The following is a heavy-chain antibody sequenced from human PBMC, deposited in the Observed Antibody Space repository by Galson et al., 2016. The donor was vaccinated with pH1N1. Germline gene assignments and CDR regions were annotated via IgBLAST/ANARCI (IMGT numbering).Heavy chain of an antibody. V-gene: IGHV4-39*07. CDR3: ASPGLGEGIEVAGSEGLFDY. D-gene: IGHD6-19*01. J-gene: IGHJ4*02. CDR1: AGSISSNFYF. CDR2: VFYHGNT. Sequence: CTVSAGSISSNFYFWAWIRQPPGKGLEWIGSVFYHGNTYYNPALKSRVTISVDTSKNQFSLRLTSVTAADTAVYYCASPGLGEGIEVAGSEGLFDYWGQGTVVTVSS.